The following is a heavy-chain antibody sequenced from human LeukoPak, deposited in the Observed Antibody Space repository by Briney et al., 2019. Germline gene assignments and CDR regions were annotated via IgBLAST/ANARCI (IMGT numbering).Heavy chain of an antibody. Sequence: PGGSLRLSCAASGFTVSSNYMSWIRQPAGKGLEWIGRIYTSGSTNYNPSLKSRVTISVDKSKNQFSQKLSSVTAADTAVYYCAISRVSALDYWGQGTLVTVSS. CDR3: AISRVSALDY. J-gene: IGHJ4*02. CDR1: GFTVSSNY. CDR2: IYTSGST. D-gene: IGHD2-8*01. V-gene: IGHV4-4*07.